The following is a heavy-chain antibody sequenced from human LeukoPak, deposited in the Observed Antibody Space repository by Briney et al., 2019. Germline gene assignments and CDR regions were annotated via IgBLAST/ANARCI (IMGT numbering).Heavy chain of an antibody. CDR2: IYHSGTT. CDR3: ARHADVRYFDWNYFDY. D-gene: IGHD3-9*01. J-gene: IGHJ4*02. Sequence: PSETLSLTCGVSGYSITSGYFWGWIRQPPGKGLEWVGSIYHSGTTYYNPSLRSRVTISVDTSKNQFSLKLSSVTAADTAVYYCARHADVRYFDWNYFDYWGQGTLVTVSS. V-gene: IGHV4-38-2*01. CDR1: GYSITSGYF.